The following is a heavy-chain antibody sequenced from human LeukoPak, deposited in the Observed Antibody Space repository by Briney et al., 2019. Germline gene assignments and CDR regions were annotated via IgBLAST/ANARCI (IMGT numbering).Heavy chain of an antibody. CDR2: IIPDSGGT. Sequence: ASVKVSCKASGYTFTGYHIYWVRQAPGQGLEWMGWIIPDSGGTGYAQKFQGRVTMTKDTSISTAYMELISLGSDDTAVYYCVRRYSPTGPFDYWGPGTLVTVSS. CDR3: VRRYSPTGPFDY. J-gene: IGHJ4*02. D-gene: IGHD1-14*01. CDR1: GYTFTGYH. V-gene: IGHV1-2*02.